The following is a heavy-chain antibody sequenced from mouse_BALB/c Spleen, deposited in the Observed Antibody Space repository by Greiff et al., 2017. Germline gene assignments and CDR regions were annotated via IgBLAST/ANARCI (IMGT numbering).Heavy chain of an antibody. CDR1: GFSLTSYG. J-gene: IGHJ4*01. V-gene: IGHV2-9*02. Sequence: VQLQESGPGLVAPSQSLSITCTVSGFSLTSYGVHWVRQPPGKGLEWLGVIWAGGSTNYNSALMSRLSISKDNSKSQVFLKMNSLQTDDTAMYYCARDYGSSPYYYAMDYWGQGTSVTVSS. CDR2: IWAGGST. D-gene: IGHD1-1*01. CDR3: ARDYGSSPYYYAMDY.